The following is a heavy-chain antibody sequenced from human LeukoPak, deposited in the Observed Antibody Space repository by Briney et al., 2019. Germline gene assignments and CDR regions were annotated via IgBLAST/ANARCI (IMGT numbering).Heavy chain of an antibody. D-gene: IGHD1-7*01. Sequence: SETLSLTCAVYGGSFSGYYWSWIRQPPGKRLEWIGEINHSGSTNYNPSLKSRVTISVDTSKNQFSLKLSSVTAADTAVYYCARGLYSGTKVRYFDYWGQGTLVTVSS. CDR3: ARGLYSGTKVRYFDY. CDR1: GGSFSGYY. V-gene: IGHV4-34*01. J-gene: IGHJ4*02. CDR2: INHSGST.